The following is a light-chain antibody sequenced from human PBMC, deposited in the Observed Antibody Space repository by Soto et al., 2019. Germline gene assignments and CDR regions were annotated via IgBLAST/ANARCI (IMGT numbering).Light chain of an antibody. V-gene: IGKV1-9*01. J-gene: IGKJ4*01. CDR1: QVISSY. Sequence: IQLTQSPSSLSASVGDRVTITCRASQVISSYLAWYQQKPGKAPNLLIYAASTLQSGVPLRFIGSGSWTDFTLTISSLQPEDSATYYCQQLNSYPLTFGGGTKVEIK. CDR3: QQLNSYPLT. CDR2: AAS.